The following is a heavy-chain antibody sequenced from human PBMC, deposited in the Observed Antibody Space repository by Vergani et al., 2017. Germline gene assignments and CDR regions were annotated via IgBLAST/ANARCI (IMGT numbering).Heavy chain of an antibody. CDR1: GFTFSNYG. CDR2: ISHDGNKK. V-gene: IGHV3-30*03. J-gene: IGHJ6*02. D-gene: IGHD2-21*02. CDR3: ARDPRGYGGDPADYYYGMDV. Sequence: QVQLVESGGSVVQPGRSLRLSCAASGFTFSNYGLHWVRQAPGQGLEWVAVISHDGNKKYYVDSVKGRFTISRDNSKNTLYLYMNSLRAADTAVYYCARDPRGYGGDPADYYYGMDVWGQGTTVTVSS.